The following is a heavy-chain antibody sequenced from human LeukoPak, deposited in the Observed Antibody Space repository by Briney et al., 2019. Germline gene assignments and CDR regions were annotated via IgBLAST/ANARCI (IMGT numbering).Heavy chain of an antibody. CDR1: GGSFSGYY. CDR3: ARVPIVVVPAAMEEYYYYYYMDV. Sequence: SETLSLTCAVYGGSFSGYYWSWIRQPPGKGLEWIGEINHSGSTNYNPSLKSRVTMSVDTSKNQFSLKLSSVTAADTAVYYCARVPIVVVPAAMEEYYYYYYMDVWGKGTTVTVSS. CDR2: INHSGST. V-gene: IGHV4-34*01. J-gene: IGHJ6*03. D-gene: IGHD2-2*01.